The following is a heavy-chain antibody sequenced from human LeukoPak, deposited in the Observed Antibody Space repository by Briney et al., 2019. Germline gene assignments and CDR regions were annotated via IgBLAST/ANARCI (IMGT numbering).Heavy chain of an antibody. Sequence: PSETLSLTCTVSGGSISSSIFYWGWIRQPPGKGLEWIGNIYHSGNTYYNPSLKSRVTISVDTSKNQFSLKLTSVTAADTAVYYCARQSLIVQVPAARALLDYWGQGTLVTVSS. CDR1: GGSISSSIFY. D-gene: IGHD2-2*01. V-gene: IGHV4-39*01. CDR2: IYHSGNT. CDR3: ARQSLIVQVPAARALLDY. J-gene: IGHJ4*02.